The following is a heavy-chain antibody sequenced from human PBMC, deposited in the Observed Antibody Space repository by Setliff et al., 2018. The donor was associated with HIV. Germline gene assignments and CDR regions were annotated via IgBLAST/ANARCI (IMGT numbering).Heavy chain of an antibody. Sequence: SETLSLTCTVSGGSISSSSFYWGWIRQPPGKGLEWIGSIYYSGSTYNNPSLKSRVTISVDGSKNQFALKLTSVTAADTAVYYCASPIPDDSSGYFPWWYFDLWGRGTLVTAPQ. D-gene: IGHD3-22*01. CDR2: IYYSGST. V-gene: IGHV4-39*01. CDR1: GGSISSSSFY. J-gene: IGHJ2*01. CDR3: ASPIPDDSSGYFPWWYFDL.